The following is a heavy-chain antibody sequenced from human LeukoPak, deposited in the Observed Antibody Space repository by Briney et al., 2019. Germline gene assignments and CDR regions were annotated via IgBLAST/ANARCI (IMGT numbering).Heavy chain of an antibody. V-gene: IGHV3-33*01. D-gene: IGHD3-16*01. CDR3: ARSLGETTFDY. J-gene: IGHJ4*02. Sequence: GGSLRLSCAASRFTFRNYGMHWVRQAPGKGLEWVAVIWYDGSKKYYVDSVKGRFTISRDNSKNTVHLEVNSLRVEDTAVYYCARSLGETTFDYWGQGTLVTVSS. CDR1: RFTFRNYG. CDR2: IWYDGSKK.